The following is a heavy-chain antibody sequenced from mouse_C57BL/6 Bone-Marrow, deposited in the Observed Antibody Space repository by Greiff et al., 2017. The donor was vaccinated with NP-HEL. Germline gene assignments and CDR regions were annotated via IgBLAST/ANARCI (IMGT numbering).Heavy chain of an antibody. Sequence: VQLQQPGAELVKPGASVKLSCKASGYTFTSYWMQWVKQRPGQGLEWIGEIDPSDSYTNYNQKFKGKATLTVDTSSSTAYMQLSSLTSEDSAVYDSARASYGSSYEAMDYWGQGTSVTVSS. CDR2: IDPSDSYT. J-gene: IGHJ4*01. V-gene: IGHV1-50*01. CDR3: ARASYGSSYEAMDY. D-gene: IGHD1-1*01. CDR1: GYTFTSYW.